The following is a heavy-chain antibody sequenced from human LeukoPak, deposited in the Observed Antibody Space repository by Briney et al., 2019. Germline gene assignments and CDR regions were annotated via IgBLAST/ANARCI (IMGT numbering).Heavy chain of an antibody. CDR2: INPSGGST. CDR3: ARIAAAGTSYFDY. J-gene: IGHJ4*02. V-gene: IGHV1-46*01. CDR1: GSTFASYY. Sequence: ASVKVSCKASGSTFASYYIHWVRQAPGQGLEWMGIINPSGGSTSYAQKFQGRVTITADKSTSTAYMELSSLRSEDTAVYYCARIAAAGTSYFDYWGQGTLVTVSS. D-gene: IGHD6-13*01.